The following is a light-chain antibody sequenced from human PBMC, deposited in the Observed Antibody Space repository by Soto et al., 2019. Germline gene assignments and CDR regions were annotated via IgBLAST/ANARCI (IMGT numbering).Light chain of an antibody. Sequence: AIRMTQSPSSFSASTGDRVTITCRASQGISSYLAWYQQKPGKAPKLLIYAASTLQSGVPSRFSGSGSGTDFTLTISCLQSEDFATYYCQQYYSYPPTFGPGTKVYIK. CDR3: QQYYSYPPT. CDR1: QGISSY. J-gene: IGKJ3*01. CDR2: AAS. V-gene: IGKV1-8*01.